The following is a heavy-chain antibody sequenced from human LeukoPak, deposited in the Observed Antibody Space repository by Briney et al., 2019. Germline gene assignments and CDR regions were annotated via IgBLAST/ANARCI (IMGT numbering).Heavy chain of an antibody. CDR2: ISNSGTT. D-gene: IGHD2-21*02. Sequence: SETLSLTCTVSGDSVTSGGYFWTWIRQHPGKGLEWIGYISNSGTTSFNPSLKSRVSISVDTSNNQFSLRLSSVTAADTAVYYCARDVVVTSSPDAFDIWGQGTMVTVSS. CDR3: ARDVVVTSSPDAFDI. V-gene: IGHV4-31*03. CDR1: GDSVTSGGYF. J-gene: IGHJ3*02.